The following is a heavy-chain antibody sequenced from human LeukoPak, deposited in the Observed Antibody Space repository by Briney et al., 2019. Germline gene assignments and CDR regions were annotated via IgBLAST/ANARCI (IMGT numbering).Heavy chain of an antibody. D-gene: IGHD4-17*01. CDR2: IKSKTDGGTT. CDR1: GFSFSSYA. CDR3: TTTSDYGDHKR. V-gene: IGHV3-15*01. J-gene: IGHJ4*02. Sequence: GGSLRLSCAASGFSFSSYAMNWVRQAPGKGLEWVGRIKSKTDGGTTDYAAPVKGRFTISRDDSKNTLYLQMNSLKTEDTAVYYCTTTSDYGDHKRWGQGTLVTVSS.